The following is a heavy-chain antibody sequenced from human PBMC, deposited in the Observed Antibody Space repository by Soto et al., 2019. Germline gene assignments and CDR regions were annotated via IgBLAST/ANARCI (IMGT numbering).Heavy chain of an antibody. CDR1: GFTFSSYG. CDR3: ARNNGKYRLDD. J-gene: IGHJ4*02. CDR2: IWYDGSNK. Sequence: QVQLVESGGGVVQPGRSLRLSCAASGFTFSSYGMHWVRQAPGKGLEWVAIIWYDGSNKYYAESVKGRFTISRDSSKNMVYLQMNSLRAEDTALYYCARNNGKYRLDDWGQGPLVTVSS. V-gene: IGHV3-33*01. D-gene: IGHD1-20*01.